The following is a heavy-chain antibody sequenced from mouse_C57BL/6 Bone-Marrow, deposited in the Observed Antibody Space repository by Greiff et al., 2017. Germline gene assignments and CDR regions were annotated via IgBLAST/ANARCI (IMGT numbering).Heavy chain of an antibody. Sequence: QVQLQQSGAELVKPGASVKLSCKASGYIFTEYTIHWVKQRSGQGLEWIGWFYPGSGSIKYNERFKDKATLTADTSSNTVYMELSRLTSEDSAVYFCARHERNYVCEWYLDYWGQGTTLTVSS. J-gene: IGHJ2*01. D-gene: IGHD2-2*01. CDR3: ARHERNYVCEWYLDY. CDR1: GYIFTEYT. CDR2: FYPGSGSI. V-gene: IGHV1-62-2*01.